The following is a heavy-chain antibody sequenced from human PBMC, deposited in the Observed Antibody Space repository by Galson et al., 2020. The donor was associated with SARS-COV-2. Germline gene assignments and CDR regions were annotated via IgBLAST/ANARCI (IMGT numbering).Heavy chain of an antibody. D-gene: IGHD1-26*01. J-gene: IGHJ5*02. CDR1: GFTFSKYA. CDR3: AKEAWVEEFLSPIDL. Sequence: PGGSLRLSCAASGFTFSKYAMNWVRQAPGKGLEWVSAITGSGETTYYADSVKGRFTVSRDNSQNTLYLQMHSLRAEDTAVYYCAKEAWVEEFLSPIDLWGQGALVTVS. CDR2: ITGSGETT. V-gene: IGHV3-23*01.